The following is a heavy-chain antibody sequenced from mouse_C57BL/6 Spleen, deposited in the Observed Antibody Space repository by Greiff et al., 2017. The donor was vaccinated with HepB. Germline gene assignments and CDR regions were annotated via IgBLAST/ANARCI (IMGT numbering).Heavy chain of an antibody. V-gene: IGHV1-80*01. CDR1: GYAFRSYW. D-gene: IGHD1-1*01. CDR3: AYGSSYWFAY. Sequence: VKLQQSGAELVKPGASVKISCKASGYAFRSYWMNWVKQRPGKGLEWIGQIYPGDGDTNYNGKFKGKATLTADKASSTAYMQLSSLTSEDTAVYFCAYGSSYWFAYWGQGTLVTVSA. CDR2: IYPGDGDT. J-gene: IGHJ3*01.